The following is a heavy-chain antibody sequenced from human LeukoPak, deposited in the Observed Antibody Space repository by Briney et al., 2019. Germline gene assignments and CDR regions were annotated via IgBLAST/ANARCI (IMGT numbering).Heavy chain of an antibody. J-gene: IGHJ6*04. CDR3: AELGITMIGGV. Sequence: GGSLRLSCAASGFTFSSYEMNWVRQALGKGLEWVSYISSIGSTIYYADSVKGRFTISRDNAKNSLYLQMNSLRSEDTAVYYCAELGITMIGGVWGKGTTDNISS. V-gene: IGHV3-48*03. D-gene: IGHD3-10*02. CDR2: ISSIGSTI. CDR1: GFTFSSYE.